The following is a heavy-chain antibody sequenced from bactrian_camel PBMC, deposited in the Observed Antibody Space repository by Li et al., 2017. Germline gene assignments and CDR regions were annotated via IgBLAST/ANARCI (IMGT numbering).Heavy chain of an antibody. V-gene: IGHV3S54*01. CDR1: GYGVRFKC. J-gene: IGHJ6*01. CDR3: AARGPYCYTKLSVRDFTY. CDR2: ITPGVGMA. D-gene: IGHD2*01. Sequence: VQLVESGGGSVQAGGSLRLSCAASGYGVRFKCMGWFRQAPGKEREGVATITPGVGMAYYADSVKGRFTVSHDNAKNTLYLQMNSLKPEDTAMYYCAARGPYCYTKLSVRDFTYWGQGTQVTVS.